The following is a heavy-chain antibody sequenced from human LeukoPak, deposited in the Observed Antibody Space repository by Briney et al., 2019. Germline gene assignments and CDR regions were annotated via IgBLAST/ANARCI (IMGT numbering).Heavy chain of an antibody. CDR1: GGSISSSSYY. Sequence: SETLSLTCTVSGGSISSSSYYWGCIRQPPGKGLEWIGSIYYRGSTLYNPSLKSRVAISVDPSKNQFSLKLSSVTAADTAVYFCARGPYSYDSSGAFDIWGQGTMVTVSS. V-gene: IGHV4-39*07. CDR2: IYYRGST. D-gene: IGHD3-22*01. J-gene: IGHJ3*02. CDR3: ARGPYSYDSSGAFDI.